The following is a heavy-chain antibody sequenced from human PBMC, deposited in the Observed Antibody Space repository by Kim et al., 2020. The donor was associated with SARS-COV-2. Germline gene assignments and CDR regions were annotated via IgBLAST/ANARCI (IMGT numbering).Heavy chain of an antibody. Sequence: SETLSLTCAVYGGSFSGYYWSWIRQPPGKGLEWIGEINHSGSTNYNPSLKSRVTISVDTSKNQFSLKLSSVTAADTAVYYCARSGGDIVVVPAATLDYWGQGTLVTVSS. CDR2: INHSGST. CDR3: ARSGGDIVVVPAATLDY. J-gene: IGHJ4*02. D-gene: IGHD2-2*01. V-gene: IGHV4-34*01. CDR1: GGSFSGYY.